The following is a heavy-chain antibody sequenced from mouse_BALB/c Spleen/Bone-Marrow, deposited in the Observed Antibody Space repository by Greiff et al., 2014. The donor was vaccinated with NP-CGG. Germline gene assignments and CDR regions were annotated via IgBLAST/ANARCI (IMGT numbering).Heavy chain of an antibody. Sequence: DVMLVESGGGLAQPGGSLRLSCTTSGFTFTDYFMTWVRQPPGKALEWLGFIRNKPNGYTTEYNPSVKGRFTISRDNSQGILYLQMNTLRAEDSAIYYCARDYSGYFDFWGQGTTLTVSS. CDR3: ARDYSGYFDF. J-gene: IGHJ2*01. D-gene: IGHD5-1*01. CDR1: GFTFTDYF. CDR2: IRNKPNGYTT. V-gene: IGHV7-3*02.